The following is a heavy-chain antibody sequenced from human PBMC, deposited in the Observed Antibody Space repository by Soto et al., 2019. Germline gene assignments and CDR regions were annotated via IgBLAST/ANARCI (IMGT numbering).Heavy chain of an antibody. D-gene: IGHD2-2*01. CDR3: ARDSRTLFETNRVRSNY. CDR1: GFTYSKYW. Sequence: GGSLRLSCVASGFTYSKYWMSWARQAPGKGLEWVANIKQDASERNYMDSVRGRFTISRDNAKNSVYLQMDSLRAEDTAVYYCARDSRTLFETNRVRSNYWGQGTLVTVSS. J-gene: IGHJ4*02. CDR2: IKQDASER. V-gene: IGHV3-7*03.